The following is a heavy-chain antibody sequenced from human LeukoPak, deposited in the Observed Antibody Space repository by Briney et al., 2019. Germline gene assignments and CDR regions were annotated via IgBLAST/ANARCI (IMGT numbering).Heavy chain of an antibody. CDR3: AKSSGSQWYFDL. J-gene: IGHJ2*01. CDR1: GFTFSSYA. D-gene: IGHD1-26*01. CDR2: ISGSGGST. V-gene: IGHV3-23*01. Sequence: GGSLRLSCAASGFTFSSYAMSWVRQAPGKGLEWVSAISGSGGSTYYADSVKGRFTISRDNSKTTLYLQMNSLRAEDTAVYYCAKSSGSQWYFDLWGRGTLVTVSS.